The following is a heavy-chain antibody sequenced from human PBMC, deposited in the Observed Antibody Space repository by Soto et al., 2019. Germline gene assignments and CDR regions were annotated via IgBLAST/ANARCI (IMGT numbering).Heavy chain of an antibody. CDR3: ARDGPGGMYSSSSGYYYYGMDV. CDR2: IIPIFGAA. D-gene: IGHD6-6*01. J-gene: IGHJ6*02. V-gene: IGHV1-69*13. Sequence: ASVKVSCKASGGTFSSYAISWVRQAPGQGLEWMGGIIPIFGAANYAQKFQGRVTITADESTSTAYMELSSLRSEDTAVYYCARDGPGGMYSSSSGYYYYGMDVWGQGTTVTVSS. CDR1: GGTFSSYA.